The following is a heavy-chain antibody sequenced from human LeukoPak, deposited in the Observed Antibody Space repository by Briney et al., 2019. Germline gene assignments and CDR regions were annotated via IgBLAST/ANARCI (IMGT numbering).Heavy chain of an antibody. D-gene: IGHD3-16*02. CDR2: INHSGST. J-gene: IGHJ5*02. V-gene: IGHV4-34*01. CDR3: ARDVYYDYVWGSYRLYNWFDP. CDR1: GGSFSGYY. Sequence: SETLSLTCAVYGGSFSGYYWSWIRQPPGKGLEWIGEINHSGSTNYNPSLKSRVTISVDTSKNQFSLKLSSVTAADTAVYYCARDVYYDYVWGSYRLYNWFDPWGQGTLVTVSS.